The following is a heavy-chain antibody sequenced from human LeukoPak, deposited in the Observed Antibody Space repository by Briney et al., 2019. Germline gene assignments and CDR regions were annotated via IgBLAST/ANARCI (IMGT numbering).Heavy chain of an antibody. CDR1: GYTFSNFG. J-gene: IGHJ4*02. CDR2: ISGNNDNP. D-gene: IGHD2-2*01. CDR3: ARDGTSTDDY. Sequence: ASVKVSCKTSGYTFSNFGINWVRQATGQGLEWMGWISGNNDNPNYGQKFQGRFTVTTDSSTSTAYMELRNLRFDDTAVYYCARDGTSTDDYWGQGALVTVSS. V-gene: IGHV1-18*01.